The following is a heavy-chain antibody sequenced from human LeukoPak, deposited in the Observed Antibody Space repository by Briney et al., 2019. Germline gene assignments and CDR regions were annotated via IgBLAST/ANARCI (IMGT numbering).Heavy chain of an antibody. CDR2: IYTGDSHT. V-gene: IGHV5-51*01. D-gene: IGHD3-10*01. J-gene: IGHJ3*02. CDR3: ARRFTLIGGQVHDAFDI. Sequence: GESLKISCKGSGYSSTNYWVGWGRLMPGKGLEWMGIIYTGDSHTRYSPSFQGQVSISADKSISTAYLQWGILKASDTAMYYCARRFTLIGGQVHDAFDIWGQGTMVTVSS. CDR1: GYSSTNYW.